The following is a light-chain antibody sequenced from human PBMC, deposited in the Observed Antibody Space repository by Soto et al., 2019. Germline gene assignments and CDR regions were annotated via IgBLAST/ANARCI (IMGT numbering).Light chain of an antibody. CDR3: QSYDSSLSVYVV. V-gene: IGLV6-57*04. CDR2: EHN. Sequence: NFMLTQPHSVSESPGETVTISCTRTSGGIASNYVQWYQQRPGSAPTIVIYEHNQRPSGVPDRFSGSTDGSSNSASLTISGLQTEDEADYYCQSYDSSLSVYVVFGGGTKLTVL. CDR1: SGGIASNY. J-gene: IGLJ2*01.